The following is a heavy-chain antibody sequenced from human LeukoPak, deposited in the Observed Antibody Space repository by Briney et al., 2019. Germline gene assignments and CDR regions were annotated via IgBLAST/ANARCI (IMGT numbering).Heavy chain of an antibody. J-gene: IGHJ6*03. V-gene: IGHV3-48*03. Sequence: GGSLRLSCAASGFTFSSYEMNWVRQAPGKGLEWVSYISSSGSTIYYADSVKGRFTISRDNAKNSLYLQMNSLRAEDTAAYYCARAGNFDTYYYDSSGYYYTYYYYYYMDVWGKGTTVTVSS. CDR2: ISSSGSTI. D-gene: IGHD3-22*01. CDR1: GFTFSSYE. CDR3: ARAGNFDTYYYDSSGYYYTYYYYYYMDV.